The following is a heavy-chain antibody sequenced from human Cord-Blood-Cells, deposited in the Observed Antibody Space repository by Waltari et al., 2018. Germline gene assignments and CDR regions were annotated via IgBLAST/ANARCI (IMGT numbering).Heavy chain of an antibody. CDR3: ARVPTGKYDY. V-gene: IGHV3-30-3*01. CDR2: ISYDGSNK. Sequence: QVQLVASGGGVVQPGRSLRLSCAASGFTFSTYAMPWVRQAPGKGLEWVAVISYDGSNKYYADSVKGRFTISRDNSKNTLYLQMNSLRAEDTAVYYCARVPTGKYDYWGQGTLVTVSS. CDR1: GFTFSTYA. D-gene: IGHD1-1*01. J-gene: IGHJ4*02.